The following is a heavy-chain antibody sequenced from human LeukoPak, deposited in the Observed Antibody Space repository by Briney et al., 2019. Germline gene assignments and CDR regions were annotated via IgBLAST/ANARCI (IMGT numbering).Heavy chain of an antibody. J-gene: IGHJ4*02. D-gene: IGHD3-3*01. CDR2: IYYSGST. CDR1: GGSISSSSYY. CDR3: ARAYYDFWSGYPTGFVDY. Sequence: SSETLSLTCTVSGGSISSSSYYWGWIRQPPGKGLEWIGSIYYSGSTYYNPSLKSRVTISVDTSKNQFSLKLSSLTAADTAVYYCARAYYDFWSGYPTGFVDYWGQGTLVTVSP. V-gene: IGHV4-39*07.